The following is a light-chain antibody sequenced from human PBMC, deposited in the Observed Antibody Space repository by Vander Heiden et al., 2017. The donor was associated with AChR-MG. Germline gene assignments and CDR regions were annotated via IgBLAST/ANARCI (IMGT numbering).Light chain of an antibody. CDR3: QQYYSNPYT. CDR2: WAS. CDR1: QSVLYSSNNKNY. J-gene: IGKJ2*01. V-gene: IGKV4-1*01. Sequence: DIVLTQSPDSLAVSLCERATISCKSSQSVLYSSNNKNYLAWYQQKPGQPPKLLFYWASTREYGVPDRCSGSGSGTDFTLTISSLQAEDVAVYYCQQYYSNPYTLGQGTKLEIK.